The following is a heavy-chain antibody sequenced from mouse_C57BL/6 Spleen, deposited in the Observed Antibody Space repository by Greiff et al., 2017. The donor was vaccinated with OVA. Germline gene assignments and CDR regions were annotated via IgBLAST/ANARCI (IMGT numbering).Heavy chain of an antibody. Sequence: EVQVVESEGGLVQPGSSMKLSCTASGFTFSDYYMAWVRQVPEKGLEWVANINYDGSSTYYLDSLKSRFIISRDNAKNILYLQMSSLKSEDTATYYCARVFWGYFDYWGQGTTLTVSS. CDR2: INYDGSST. CDR3: ARVFWGYFDY. D-gene: IGHD4-1*01. CDR1: GFTFSDYY. V-gene: IGHV5-16*01. J-gene: IGHJ2*01.